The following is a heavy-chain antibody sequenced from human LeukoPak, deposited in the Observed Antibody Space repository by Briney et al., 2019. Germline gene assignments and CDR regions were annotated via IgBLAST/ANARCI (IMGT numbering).Heavy chain of an antibody. CDR1: GGSICSYY. Sequence: PSETLSLTCTVSGGSICSYYWSWIRQPPGKGLEWIGYIYYSGSTNYNPSLKSRVTISVDTSKNQFSLKLSSVTAADTAVYYCVSSSVSAFDIWGQGTMVTVSS. V-gene: IGHV4-59*08. D-gene: IGHD6-6*01. CDR2: IYYSGST. J-gene: IGHJ3*02. CDR3: VSSSVSAFDI.